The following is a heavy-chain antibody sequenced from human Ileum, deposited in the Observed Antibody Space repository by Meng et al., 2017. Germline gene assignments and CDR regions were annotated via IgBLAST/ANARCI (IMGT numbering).Heavy chain of an antibody. V-gene: IGHV1-8*03. CDR3: AREAFKDRGFSYDT. J-gene: IGHJ4*02. CDR2: MNPNSGNT. CDR1: GYTFTSYD. Sequence: ASVKVSCKASGYTFTSYDINWVRQATGQGLEWMGWMNPNSGNTGYAQKFQGRVTITRNTSISTAYMELSSLRSEDTAVYYCAREAFKDRGFSYDTWGQGTLVTVSS. D-gene: IGHD5-18*01.